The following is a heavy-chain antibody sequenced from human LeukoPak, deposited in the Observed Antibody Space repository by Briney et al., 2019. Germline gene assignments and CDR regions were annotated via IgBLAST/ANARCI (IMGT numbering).Heavy chain of an antibody. CDR1: GFTFSSYA. D-gene: IGHD6-6*01. Sequence: GGSLSLSCAASGFTFSSYAMHGVRQAPGKGLEWVVVVSYDGSNKYYADSVKGRFTISRDNSKNTLYLQMNSLRAEDTAVYYCARPMWAAARRGGYYFDYWGQGTLVTVSS. CDR2: VSYDGSNK. J-gene: IGHJ4*02. CDR3: ARPMWAAARRGGYYFDY. V-gene: IGHV3-30-3*01.